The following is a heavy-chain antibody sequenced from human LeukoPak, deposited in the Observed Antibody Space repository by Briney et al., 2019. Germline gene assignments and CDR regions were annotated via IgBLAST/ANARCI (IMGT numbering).Heavy chain of an antibody. CDR1: GFTFDDYA. V-gene: IGHV3-9*01. J-gene: IGHJ3*02. D-gene: IGHD3-22*01. CDR2: ISWNSGSI. Sequence: TGRSLRLSCAASGFTFDDYAMHWVRQAPGKGLEWVSGISWNSGSIGYADSVKGRFTISRDNAKNSLYLQMNSLRAEDTALYYCAKALEYDSSGRSAFDIWGQGTMVTVSS. CDR3: AKALEYDSSGRSAFDI.